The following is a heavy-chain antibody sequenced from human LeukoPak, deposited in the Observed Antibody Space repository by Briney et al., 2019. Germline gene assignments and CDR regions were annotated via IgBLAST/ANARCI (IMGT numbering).Heavy chain of an antibody. Sequence: SETLSLTCTVYGGSFSGNYWTWIRQPPGKGLEWIGEINRGGTTNYNPSLKSRATISVDTSKNQFSLKLSSVTAADTAVYYCARGYFSGSYWNYWGQGTLVTVSS. V-gene: IGHV4-34*01. J-gene: IGHJ4*02. CDR3: ARGYFSGSYWNY. CDR1: GGSFSGNY. D-gene: IGHD3-10*01. CDR2: INRGGTT.